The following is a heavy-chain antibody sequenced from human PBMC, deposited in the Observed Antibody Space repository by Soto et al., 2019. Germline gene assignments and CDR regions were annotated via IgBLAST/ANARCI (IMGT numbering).Heavy chain of an antibody. J-gene: IGHJ5*02. CDR3: ASGPRITMIVVDPTPNWFDP. CDR2: IIPIFGTA. CDR1: GGTFSSYA. D-gene: IGHD3-22*01. V-gene: IGHV1-69*13. Sequence: SVKVSCKASGGTFSSYAISWVRQAPGQGLEWMGGIIPIFGTANYAQKFQGRVTITADESTGTAYMELSSLRSEDTAVYYCASGPRITMIVVDPTPNWFDPWGQGTLVTVSS.